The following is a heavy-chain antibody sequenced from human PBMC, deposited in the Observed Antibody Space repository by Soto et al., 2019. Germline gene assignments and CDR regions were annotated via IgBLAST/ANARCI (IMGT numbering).Heavy chain of an antibody. J-gene: IGHJ4*02. CDR2: IWYDGSNK. CDR1: GFTFSSYG. V-gene: IGHV3-33*01. CDR3: ARDGGEVAGRYYFDY. D-gene: IGHD6-19*01. Sequence: QVQLVESGGGVVQPGRSLRLSCAASGFTFSSYGMHWVRQAPGKGLEWVAVIWYDGSNKYYADSVKGRFTISRDNSQSTLYLHMNSLRAEDTAVYYCARDGGEVAGRYYFDYWGQGTLVTVSS.